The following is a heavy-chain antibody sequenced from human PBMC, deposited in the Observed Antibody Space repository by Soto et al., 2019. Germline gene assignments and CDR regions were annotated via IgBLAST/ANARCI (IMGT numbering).Heavy chain of an antibody. J-gene: IGHJ2*01. CDR3: ARLPFTGWYFDL. CDR2: IIPILGIA. Sequence: QVQLVQSGAEVKKPGSSVKVSCKASGGTFSSYTISWVRQAPGQGLEWMGRIIPILGIANYAQKFQGRVTITADKSTSTAYMELSSLRSEDTAVYYCARLPFTGWYFDLWGRGNLVTVSS. CDR1: GGTFSSYT. V-gene: IGHV1-69*02. D-gene: IGHD3-16*01.